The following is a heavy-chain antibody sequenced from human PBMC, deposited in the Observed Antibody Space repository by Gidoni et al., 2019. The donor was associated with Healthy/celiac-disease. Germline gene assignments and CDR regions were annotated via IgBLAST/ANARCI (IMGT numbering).Heavy chain of an antibody. V-gene: IGHV3-7*01. Sequence: EVQLVESGGGLVQPGGSLRLSCAASGFPFSSYWMSWVRQAPGKGLEWVANKKQDGSEKYYVDSVKGRFTISRDNAKNSLYLQMNSLRAEDTAVYHCAEAGLGVDGYNNYWGQGTLVTVSS. CDR2: KKQDGSEK. CDR3: AEAGLGVDGYNNY. D-gene: IGHD5-12*01. CDR1: GFPFSSYW. J-gene: IGHJ4*02.